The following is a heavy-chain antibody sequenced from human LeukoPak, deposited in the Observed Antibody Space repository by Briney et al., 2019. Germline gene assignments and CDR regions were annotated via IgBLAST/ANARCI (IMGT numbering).Heavy chain of an antibody. D-gene: IGHD3-22*01. J-gene: IGHJ4*02. CDR2: VRGSGSDT. CDR1: GFTFSTYA. V-gene: IGHV3-23*01. Sequence: PGGSLRLSCVASGFTFSTYAMSWVRQAPGKGLEWVSAVRGSGSDTYYADSVKGRFTISRDNSKNTLYLQMNSLRGDDTAVYSCARDQYYYDSSGYYHGGYWGQGTLVTVSS. CDR3: ARDQYYYDSSGYYHGGY.